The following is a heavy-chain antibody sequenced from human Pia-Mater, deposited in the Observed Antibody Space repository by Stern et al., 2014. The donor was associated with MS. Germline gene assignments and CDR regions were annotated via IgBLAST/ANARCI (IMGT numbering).Heavy chain of an antibody. CDR1: GFTFSDYG. CDR3: TKAGYSWSYSDN. J-gene: IGHJ4*02. D-gene: IGHD1-26*01. Sequence: QMQLVQSGGGVVQPGRSLRLSCAASGFTFSDYGMHWVRQAPGKGLEWVAVITYDRVNKYYAASVKGRFTISRDNSKNTLYLQMNSLRPDDTAVYYCTKAGYSWSYSDNWGQGTLVTVSS. V-gene: IGHV3-30*18. CDR2: ITYDRVNK.